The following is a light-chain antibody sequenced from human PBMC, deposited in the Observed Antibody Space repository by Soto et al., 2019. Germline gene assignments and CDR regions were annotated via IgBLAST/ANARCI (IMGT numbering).Light chain of an antibody. V-gene: IGLV1-44*01. CDR2: SNN. CDR1: NSNIESNT. CDR3: ATCDDSLNGYV. J-gene: IGLJ1*01. Sequence: QSVLTQTPSASATPGQRVTISCSGTNSNIESNTIAWYQQLPGTAPKRLIHSNNQRPSGVPDRFSASKSGTSASLAISGLQSEDEADYYCATCDDSLNGYVFGTGTKVTVL.